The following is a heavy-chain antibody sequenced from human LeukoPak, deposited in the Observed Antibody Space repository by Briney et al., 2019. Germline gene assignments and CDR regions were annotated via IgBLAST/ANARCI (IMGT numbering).Heavy chain of an antibody. Sequence: SQTLSLTCAISGDSVSSNSVTWNWIRQSPSRGLEWLGRTYHRSTWYNDYAVSVRGRITVNPDTSKNQFSLHLNSVPPEDTAVYYCARRLTQYDCFDPWGQGILVTVSS. V-gene: IGHV6-1*01. CDR1: GDSVSSNSVT. CDR3: ARRLTQYDCFDP. J-gene: IGHJ5*02. D-gene: IGHD2-2*01. CDR2: TYHRSTWYN.